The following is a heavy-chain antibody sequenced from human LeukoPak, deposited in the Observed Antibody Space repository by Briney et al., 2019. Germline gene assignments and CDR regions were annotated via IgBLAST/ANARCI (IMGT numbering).Heavy chain of an antibody. CDR2: IRSKANNYAT. CDR1: GVAFSGSA. CDR3: SRQEYYYDSSGSNY. J-gene: IGHJ4*02. D-gene: IGHD3-22*01. Sequence: GGSLRLSCAASGVAFSGSAMHWVRQASGKGLEWVGRIRSKANNYATAYAASVKGRFTISRDDSKNTAYLQMNRPKTEDTAVYYCSRQEYYYDSSGSNYWGQGTLVTVSS. V-gene: IGHV3-73*01.